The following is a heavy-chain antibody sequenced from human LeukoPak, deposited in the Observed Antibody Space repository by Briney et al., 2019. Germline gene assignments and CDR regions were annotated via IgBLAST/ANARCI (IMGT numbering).Heavy chain of an antibody. J-gene: IGHJ4*02. CDR2: INPNSGGT. CDR1: GYTFTGYY. D-gene: IGHD3-3*01. V-gene: IGHV1-2*02. CDR3: ARVNMYDFWSGYYTGMRKYFDY. Sequence: GASVKVSCKASGYTFTGYYMHWVRQAPGQGLEWMGWINPNSGGTNYAQKFEGRVTMTRDTSISTAYMELSRLRSDDTDVYYCARVNMYDFWSGYYTGMRKYFDYWGQGTLVTVSS.